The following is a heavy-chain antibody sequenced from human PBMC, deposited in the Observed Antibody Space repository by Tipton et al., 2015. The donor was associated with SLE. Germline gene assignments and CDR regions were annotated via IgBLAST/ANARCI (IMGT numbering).Heavy chain of an antibody. CDR1: RGSITSTNW. CDR2: IYYGGNT. Sequence: TLSLTCAVSRGSITSTNWWNWVRQSPGKGLEWIGEIYYGGNTNYNPSLKSRVTISVDKSKAEISLPLTSVTAADTAVYYCARDHEAQGYFDLWGRGTLVTVSS. V-gene: IGHV4-4*02. J-gene: IGHJ2*01. CDR3: ARDHEAQGYFDL.